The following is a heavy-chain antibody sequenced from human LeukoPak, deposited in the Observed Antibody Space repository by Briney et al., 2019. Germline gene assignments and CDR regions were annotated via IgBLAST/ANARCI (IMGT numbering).Heavy chain of an antibody. CDR2: ISAYNGNT. D-gene: IGHD3-22*01. CDR1: GYTFTSYG. V-gene: IGHV1-18*01. Sequence: ASVKVSCRASGYTFTSYGISWVRQAPGQGLEWMGWISAYNGNTNYAQKLQGRVTMTTDTSTSTAYMELRSLRSDDTAVYYCASLAGSVYSSGYLVYWGQGTLVTVSS. CDR3: ASLAGSVYSSGYLVY. J-gene: IGHJ4*02.